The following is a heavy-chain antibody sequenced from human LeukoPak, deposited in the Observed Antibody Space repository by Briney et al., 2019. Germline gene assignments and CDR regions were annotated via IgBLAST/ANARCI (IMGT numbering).Heavy chain of an antibody. Sequence: SEILSLTCTVSGYSISSGYYWGWIRQPPGKGLEWIGSIYHSGSTYYNPSLKSRVTISVDTSKNQFSLKLSSVTAADTAVYYCARSKNIAVAAAFDYWGQGTLVTVSS. D-gene: IGHD6-19*01. CDR3: ARSKNIAVAAAFDY. J-gene: IGHJ4*02. V-gene: IGHV4-38-2*02. CDR1: GYSISSGYY. CDR2: IYHSGST.